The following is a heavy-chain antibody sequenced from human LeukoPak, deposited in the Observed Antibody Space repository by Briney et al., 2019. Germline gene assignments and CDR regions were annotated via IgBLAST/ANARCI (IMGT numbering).Heavy chain of an antibody. J-gene: IGHJ4*02. V-gene: IGHV4-31*03. CDR3: ARRVQDYYGSGSHFDY. CDR1: GGSISSGGYY. D-gene: IGHD3-10*01. Sequence: SETLSLTCTVSGGSISSGGYYWSWIRQHPGKGLEWIGYIYYSGTTYYNPSLKSRVTISVDTSKNQFSLKLSSVTAADTAVYYCARRVQDYYGSGSHFDYWGQGTLVTVSS. CDR2: IYYSGTT.